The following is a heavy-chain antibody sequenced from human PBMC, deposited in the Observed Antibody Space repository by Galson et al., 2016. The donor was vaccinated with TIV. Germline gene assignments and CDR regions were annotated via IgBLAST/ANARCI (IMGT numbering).Heavy chain of an antibody. CDR1: GFSFIDYS. V-gene: IGHV3-7*01. Sequence: SLRLSCAASGFSFIDYSMSWVRQAPGTGLEWVASMKEEGTEQYNVNAVKGRFTISRDGAGNSVYLQMNSLGVEDTAVYFCARWRGRQSEFDSWGLGTLVTVSS. J-gene: IGHJ4*02. CDR3: ARWRGRQSEFDS. CDR2: MKEEGTEQ. D-gene: IGHD5-24*01.